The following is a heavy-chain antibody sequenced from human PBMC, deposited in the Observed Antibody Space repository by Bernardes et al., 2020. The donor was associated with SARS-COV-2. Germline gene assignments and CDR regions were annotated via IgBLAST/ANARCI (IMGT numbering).Heavy chain of an antibody. V-gene: IGHV3-74*01. Sequence: WRSLRPSCAASGFTFSSYWMHWVRQAPGKGLVWVSRINGDGSGTTYADSVKGRFTISRDNAKNTVYLQMNSLRVEDTAVYYCVRVCSGGTCYGRFGPWGQGTVVTVSS. J-gene: IGHJ5*02. CDR3: VRVCSGGTCYGRFGP. CDR2: INGDGSGT. CDR1: GFTFSSYW. D-gene: IGHD2-15*01.